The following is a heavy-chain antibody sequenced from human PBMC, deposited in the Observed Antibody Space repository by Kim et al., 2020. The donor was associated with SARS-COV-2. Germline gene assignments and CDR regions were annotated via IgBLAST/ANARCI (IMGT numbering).Heavy chain of an antibody. CDR1: GFTFSSYG. J-gene: IGHJ6*02. V-gene: IGHV3-33*05. CDR3: ASGYCSSTSCYYYYGMDV. Sequence: GGSLRLSCAASGFTFSSYGMHWVRQAPGKGLEWVAVISYGGSNKYYADSVKGRFTISRDNSKNTLYLQMNSLRAEDTAVYYCASGYCSSTSCYYYYGMDVWGQGTTVTVSS. CDR2: ISYGGSNK. D-gene: IGHD2-2*01.